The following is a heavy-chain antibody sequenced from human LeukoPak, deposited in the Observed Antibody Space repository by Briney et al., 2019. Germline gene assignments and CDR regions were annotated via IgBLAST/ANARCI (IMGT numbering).Heavy chain of an antibody. V-gene: IGHV3-23*01. Sequence: PGGSLRLSCAASGFTFSSYAMSWVRQAPGKGLEWVSAISGSGGSTYYADSVKGRFTISRDNSKNTLYLQMNSLRAEDRAVYYCAKRTAEYSSGWYVDYWGQGTLVTVSS. CDR3: AKRTAEYSSGWYVDY. J-gene: IGHJ4*02. D-gene: IGHD6-19*01. CDR1: GFTFSSYA. CDR2: ISGSGGST.